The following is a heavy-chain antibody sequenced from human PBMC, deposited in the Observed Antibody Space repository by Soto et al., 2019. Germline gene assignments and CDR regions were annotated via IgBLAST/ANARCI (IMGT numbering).Heavy chain of an antibody. J-gene: IGHJ5*02. V-gene: IGHV4-30-2*01. Sequence: MQLQDSGAGLVKPSQTLYLTCAGSGGSISSGGYSWSWIRQQPGKGLEWIGYIYHSGSTYYNPSLKSRLTIAIHRPTNQLSLRLSAVTAGETAVYYCARVRGWNDGGGGWVDPWGQGTIVTVSA. CDR1: GGSISSGGYS. D-gene: IGHD1-1*01. CDR2: IYHSGST. CDR3: ARVRGWNDGGGGWVDP.